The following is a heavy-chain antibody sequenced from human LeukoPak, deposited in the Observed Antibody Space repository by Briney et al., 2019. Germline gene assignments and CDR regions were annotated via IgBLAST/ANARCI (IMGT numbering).Heavy chain of an antibody. CDR3: ARLYASSWYYFDY. CDR2: IGSSTYI. J-gene: IGHJ4*02. CDR1: GFTVSSNY. V-gene: IGHV3-69-1*01. D-gene: IGHD6-13*01. Sequence: PGGSLRLSCAASGFTVSSNYMSWVRQAPGKGLEWVSSIGSSTYIHYADSVKGRFTISRDNAKNSLYLLMNSLRAEDTAVYYCARLYASSWYYFDYWGQGALVTVSS.